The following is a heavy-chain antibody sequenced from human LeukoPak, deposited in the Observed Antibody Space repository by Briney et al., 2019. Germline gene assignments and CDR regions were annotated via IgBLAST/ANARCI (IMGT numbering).Heavy chain of an antibody. V-gene: IGHV3-74*01. CDR1: GLTFSSYW. CDR3: ARGPILTGYYMLLGEYNWNDLFDY. J-gene: IGHJ4*02. D-gene: IGHD3-9*01. Sequence: PGGSLRLSCAASGLTFSSYWMHWVRQAPGKGLVWVSRINSDGSSTSYADSVKGRFTISRDNAKNTLYLQMNSLRAEDTAVYYCARGPILTGYYMLLGEYNWNDLFDYWGQGTLVTVSS. CDR2: INSDGSST.